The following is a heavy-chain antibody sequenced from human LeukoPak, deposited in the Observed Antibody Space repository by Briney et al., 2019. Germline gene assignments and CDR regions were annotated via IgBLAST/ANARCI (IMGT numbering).Heavy chain of an antibody. J-gene: IGHJ4*02. V-gene: IGHV3-23*01. Sequence: PGGSLRLSCAASGFIFNSYAMMYIRQAPGKGLEWVSTVSGTGGDSYYTDSVKGRFTISRDNSKNTLYLQMNSLRVEDTAIYYCAKSGYRSNYFDSWGQGTLVTVSS. CDR3: AKSGYRSNYFDS. CDR1: GFIFNSYA. CDR2: VSGTGGDS. D-gene: IGHD3-22*01.